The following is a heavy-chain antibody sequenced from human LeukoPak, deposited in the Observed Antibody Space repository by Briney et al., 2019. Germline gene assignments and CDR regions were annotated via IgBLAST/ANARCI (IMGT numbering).Heavy chain of an antibody. Sequence: PSETLSLTCSVSGDSISSNSDYWGWIRQPPGKGLEWNGNIHHRGRTNYNPSLKSRVTISADTSKNQFSLKLSSVTAADTAVYYCARDRDYYKSGSHASTLDYWGQGSLVTVSS. V-gene: IGHV4-39*07. CDR1: GDSISSNSDY. CDR2: IHHRGRT. CDR3: ARDRDYYKSGSHASTLDY. J-gene: IGHJ4*02. D-gene: IGHD3-10*01.